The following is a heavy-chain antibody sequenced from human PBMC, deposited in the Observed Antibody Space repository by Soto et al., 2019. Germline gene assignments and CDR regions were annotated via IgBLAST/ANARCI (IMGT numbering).Heavy chain of an antibody. CDR2: IIPIFGTA. J-gene: IGHJ6*02. V-gene: IGHV1-69*13. D-gene: IGHD3-10*01. CDR1: GGTFSSYA. Sequence: SVKVSCKASGGTFSSYAISWVRQAPGQGLEWMGGIIPIFGTANYAQKFQGRVTITADESTSTAYMELSSLRSEDTAVYYCARDPSAVRGVNDYYYYGIDVWGQGTTVTVSS. CDR3: ARDPSAVRGVNDYYYYGIDV.